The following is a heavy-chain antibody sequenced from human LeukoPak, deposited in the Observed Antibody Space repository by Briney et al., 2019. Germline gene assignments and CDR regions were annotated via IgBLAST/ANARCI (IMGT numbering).Heavy chain of an antibody. J-gene: IGHJ4*02. CDR1: GFTFSSYA. CDR2: ISGNGGST. Sequence: GGSLRLSCAASGFTFSSYAMSWVRQAPGKGLEWVSAISGNGGSTYYADSVKGRFTISRDNSKNTLYLQMNSLRAEDTAVYYCAKGRRYCDILTGYHKYYFDYWGQGTLVTVSS. V-gene: IGHV3-23*01. CDR3: AKGRRYCDILTGYHKYYFDY. D-gene: IGHD3-9*01.